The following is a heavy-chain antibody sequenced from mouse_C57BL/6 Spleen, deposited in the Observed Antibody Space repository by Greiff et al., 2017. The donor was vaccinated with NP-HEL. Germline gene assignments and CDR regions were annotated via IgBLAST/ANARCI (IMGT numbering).Heavy chain of an antibody. CDR2: IDPSDSYT. J-gene: IGHJ2*01. CDR1: GYTFTSYW. CDR3: ALYLDY. Sequence: QVQLQQSGAELVMPGASVKLSCKASGYTFTSYWMHWVKQRPGQGLEWIGEIDPSDSYTNYNQKFKGKSTLTVDKSSSTAHMQLSSLTSEDSAVYYCALYLDYWGQGTTLTVSS. D-gene: IGHD1-1*01. V-gene: IGHV1-69*01.